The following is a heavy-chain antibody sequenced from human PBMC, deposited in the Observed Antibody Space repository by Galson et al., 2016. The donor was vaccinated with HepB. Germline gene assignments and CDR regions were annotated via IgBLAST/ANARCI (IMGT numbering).Heavy chain of an antibody. J-gene: IGHJ5*02. D-gene: IGHD3-9*01. V-gene: IGHV1-3*01. CDR1: GYTFTSYA. CDR3: ARVNLETISLRYFDETGHDLARFDP. CDR2: INAGNGNT. Sequence: SVKVSCKASGYTFTSYAIHWVRQAPGQRLEWMGWINAGNGNTKYSQKFQGRVTITRDTSASTAYMELSSLRSEDTAVYYRARVNLETISLRYFDETGHDLARFDPWGQGTLVTVSS.